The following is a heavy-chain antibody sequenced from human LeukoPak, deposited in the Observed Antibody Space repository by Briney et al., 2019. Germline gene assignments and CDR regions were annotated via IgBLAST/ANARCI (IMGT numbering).Heavy chain of an antibody. CDR1: GFTFSSYG. CDR3: ARAVADYFDY. J-gene: IGHJ4*02. D-gene: IGHD6-19*01. Sequence: GGSLRLSCAASGFTFSSYGMHWVRQAPGKGLEWVAVISYDGSNKYYADSVKGRFTISRDNSKNTLYLQMNRLRAEDTAVYYCARAVADYFDYWGQGTLVTVSS. V-gene: IGHV3-30*03. CDR2: ISYDGSNK.